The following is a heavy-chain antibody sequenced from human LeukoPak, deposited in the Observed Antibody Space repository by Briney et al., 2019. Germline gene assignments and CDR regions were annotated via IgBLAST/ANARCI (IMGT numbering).Heavy chain of an antibody. CDR2: IKQSGSEK. CDR1: GFTFTGYW. J-gene: IGHJ4*02. CDR3: ARDDPGEQLDFDY. Sequence: PGGSLRLSCAASGFTFTGYWMSWVRQAPGKGLEWVANIKQSGSEKYYVDSVKGRFTISRDNAKNALFLQMNSLRAEDTAVYYCARDDPGEQLDFDYWGQGTLVTVSS. D-gene: IGHD6-13*01. V-gene: IGHV3-7*01.